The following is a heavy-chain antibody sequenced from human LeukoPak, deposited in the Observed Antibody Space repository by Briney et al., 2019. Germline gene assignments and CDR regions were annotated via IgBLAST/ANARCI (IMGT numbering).Heavy chain of an antibody. CDR2: ISGSGGST. J-gene: IGHJ4*02. CDR3: AKDRGYCSSTSCYGIDY. CDR1: GFTFSSYG. V-gene: IGHV3-23*01. D-gene: IGHD2-2*01. Sequence: HSGGSLRLSCAASGFTFSSYGMSWVRQAPGKGLEWVSAISGSGGSTYYADSVKGRFTISRDNSKNTLYLQMNSLRAEDTAVYYCAKDRGYCSSTSCYGIDYWGQGTLVTVSS.